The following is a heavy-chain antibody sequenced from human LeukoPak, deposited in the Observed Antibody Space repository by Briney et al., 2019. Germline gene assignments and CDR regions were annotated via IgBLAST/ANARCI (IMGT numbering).Heavy chain of an antibody. V-gene: IGHV3-23*01. D-gene: IGHD4-17*01. CDR2: ISGSGGST. J-gene: IGHJ4*02. CDR3: ANPLTPPYGDYGPGVGY. CDR1: GFTFSSYA. Sequence: PGGSLRLSCAASGFTFSSYAMSWVRQAPGKGLEWVSAISGSGGSTYYADSVKGRFTISRDNSKNTLYLQMNSLRAEDTAVYYCANPLTPPYGDYGPGVGYWGQGTLVTVSS.